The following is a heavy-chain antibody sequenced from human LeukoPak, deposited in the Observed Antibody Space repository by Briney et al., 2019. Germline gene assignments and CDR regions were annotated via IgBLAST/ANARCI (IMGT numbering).Heavy chain of an antibody. CDR2: NNGDGSTT. CDR1: GFSLSGYW. D-gene: IGHD2-15*01. V-gene: IGHV3-74*01. J-gene: IGHJ5*02. Sequence: GGSLRLPCVASGFSLSGYWMYWVRHAPGKGLMYISRNNGDGSTTNYADVVKGRFTMSRDNVKNTLYLQMNSLRVEDTAVYYCARDPRNVGLAPWGQGTLVTVSS. CDR3: ARDPRNVGLAP.